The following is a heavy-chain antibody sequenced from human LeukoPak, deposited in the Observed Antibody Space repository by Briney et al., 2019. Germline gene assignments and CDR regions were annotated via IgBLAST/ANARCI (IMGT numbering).Heavy chain of an antibody. V-gene: IGHV3-73*01. J-gene: IGHJ5*02. CDR2: IDKKGKGYATAT. Sequence: GGSLKLSCAASGFTFSGSAIHWVRQSSGKGLEWVGQIDKKGKGYATATAYAASVKGRFTISRDDSINTAYLQMKSLKTEDTALYYCTRDSGTYNWFDPWGQGTLVTVSS. D-gene: IGHD1-26*01. CDR3: TRDSGTYNWFDP. CDR1: GFTFSGSA.